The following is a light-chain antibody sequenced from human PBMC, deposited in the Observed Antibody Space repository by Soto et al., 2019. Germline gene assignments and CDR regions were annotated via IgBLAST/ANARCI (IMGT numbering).Light chain of an antibody. V-gene: IGKV3-11*01. CDR3: QQRSNWPLYT. CDR1: QSVSSY. CDR2: DTS. Sequence: EIVLTQSPATLSLSPGERATLSCRASQSVSSYLAWYQQKPGQAPRLLIYDTSIRATGIPARFSGSGSGTDFTLTISSLEPEDFAVYYCQQRSNWPLYTFGQGTKLEIK. J-gene: IGKJ2*01.